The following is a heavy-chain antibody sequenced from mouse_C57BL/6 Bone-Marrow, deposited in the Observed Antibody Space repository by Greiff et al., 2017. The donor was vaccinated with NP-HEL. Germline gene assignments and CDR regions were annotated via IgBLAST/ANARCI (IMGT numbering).Heavy chain of an antibody. CDR1: GFNIKNTY. D-gene: IGHD1-1*01. Sequence: VQLQQSVAELVRPGASVKLSCTASGFNIKNTYMHWVKQRPEQGLEWIGRIDPANGNTKYAPKFQGKATITADTSSNTAYLQLSSLTSEDTAIYYCARPHYYGSSWWYFDVWGTGTTVTVSS. J-gene: IGHJ1*03. CDR2: IDPANGNT. V-gene: IGHV14-3*01. CDR3: ARPHYYGSSWWYFDV.